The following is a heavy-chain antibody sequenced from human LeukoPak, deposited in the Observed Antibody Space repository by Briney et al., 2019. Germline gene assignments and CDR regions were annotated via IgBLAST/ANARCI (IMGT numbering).Heavy chain of an antibody. CDR3: ARGRSITIFGVSYYYYGMDV. D-gene: IGHD3-3*01. J-gene: IGHJ6*02. CDR1: GVSFSGYY. V-gene: IGHV4-34*01. CDR2: ISHSGST. Sequence: SETLSLTCAVYGVSFSGYYWSWIRQPPGKGLEWIGEISHSGSTNYNPSLKSRVTISVDTSKNQFSLKLSSVTAADTAVYYCARGRSITIFGVSYYYYGMDVWGQGTTVTVSS.